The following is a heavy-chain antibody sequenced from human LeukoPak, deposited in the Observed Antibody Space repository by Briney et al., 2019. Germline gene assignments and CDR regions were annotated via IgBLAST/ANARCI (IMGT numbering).Heavy chain of an antibody. J-gene: IGHJ6*02. V-gene: IGHV4-34*01. D-gene: IGHD3-16*01. CDR3: ARAFYYYYGMDV. CDR1: GGSFSGYY. Sequence: SETLSLTCAVYGGSFSGYYWSWIRQPPGKGLEWIGEINHSGSTNYNPSLKSRVTISVDTSKNQFSLKLSSVTAADTAVYYCARAFYYYYGMDVWGQGTTVTVSS. CDR2: INHSGST.